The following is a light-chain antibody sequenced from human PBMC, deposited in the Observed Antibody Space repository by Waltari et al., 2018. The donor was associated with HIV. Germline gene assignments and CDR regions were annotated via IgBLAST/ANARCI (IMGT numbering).Light chain of an antibody. J-gene: IGLJ2*01. CDR2: EVS. CDR1: SSDVGGYNY. Sequence: QSALTQPASVSGSPGQSITISCTGTSSDVGGYNYVSWYQQHPGKAPKLMIYEVSNRPSGVSKRFSGSKSGNTASLTISGLQAEDEADYYCSSYTSSSTLYVVFGGGTKVTVL. CDR3: SSYTSSSTLYVV. V-gene: IGLV2-14*01.